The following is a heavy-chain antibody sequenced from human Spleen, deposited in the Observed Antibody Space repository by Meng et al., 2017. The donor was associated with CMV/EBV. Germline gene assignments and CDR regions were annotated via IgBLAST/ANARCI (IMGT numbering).Heavy chain of an antibody. CDR3: ARGRDDWFDP. D-gene: IGHD2-15*01. J-gene: IGHJ5*02. V-gene: IGHV3-48*03. CDR2: ISSSSSTI. Sequence: GGSLRLSCAASGFTFSSYEMNWVRQAPGKGLEWVSYISSSSSTIYYADSVKGRFTISRDNAKNSLYLQMNSLRAEDTAVYYCARGRDDWFDPWGQGTLVTVSS. CDR1: GFTFSSYE.